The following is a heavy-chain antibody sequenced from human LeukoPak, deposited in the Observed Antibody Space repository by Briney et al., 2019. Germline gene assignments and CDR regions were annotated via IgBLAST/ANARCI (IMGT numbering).Heavy chain of an antibody. Sequence: GGSLRLSCSASGFTFSSYVMYWVRQAPGKALEYVSAINNNGGTTSYADSVKGRFTISRDNSKNTLSLQMSSLRVEDTAVYYCVKAQGYCGSGTCYSDYWGRGTLVTVSS. CDR2: INNNGGTT. CDR1: GFTFSSYV. CDR3: VKAQGYCGSGTCYSDY. V-gene: IGHV3-64D*08. D-gene: IGHD2-15*01. J-gene: IGHJ4*02.